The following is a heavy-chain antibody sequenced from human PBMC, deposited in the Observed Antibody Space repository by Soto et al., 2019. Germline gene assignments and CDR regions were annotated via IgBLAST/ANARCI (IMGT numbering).Heavy chain of an antibody. CDR1: GGSFSGYY. Sequence: QVQLQQWGAGLLKPSETLSLTCAVYGGSFSGYYWTWIRQPPGKGLEWIGEINHRGSTKYNPSLMSRVTMSVDSSKNQFSLYLNSVTAADTAVYYCARSIELWTPLDYWGQGTLVTVPP. CDR2: INHRGST. D-gene: IGHD1-26*01. V-gene: IGHV4-34*01. CDR3: ARSIELWTPLDY. J-gene: IGHJ4*02.